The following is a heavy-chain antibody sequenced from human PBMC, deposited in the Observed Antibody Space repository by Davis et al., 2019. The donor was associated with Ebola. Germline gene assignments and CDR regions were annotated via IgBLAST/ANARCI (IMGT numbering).Heavy chain of an antibody. J-gene: IGHJ4*02. CDR3: AKATFGYNSGWYADY. V-gene: IGHV1-3*01. CDR1: GFILTNYA. CDR2: VHGGNGNT. D-gene: IGHD6-19*01. Sequence: ASVKVSCKASGFILTNYAIHWVRQAPGQRLEGMGWVHGGNGNTKYSQRFQGRVTITTDTSASTAYLDLSSLRSDDTAVFYCAKATFGYNSGWYADYWGQGTLVTVSS.